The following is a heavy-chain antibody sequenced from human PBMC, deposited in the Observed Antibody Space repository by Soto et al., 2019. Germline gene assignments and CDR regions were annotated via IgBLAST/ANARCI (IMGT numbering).Heavy chain of an antibody. J-gene: IGHJ4*02. V-gene: IGHV1-3*01. D-gene: IGHD3-16*01. CDR2: INAGNGNT. CDR3: ASPPSGFLYPFDY. Sequence: ASVKVSCKASGYTFTSYAMHWVRQAPGQRLEWMGWINAGNGNTKYSQKFQGRVTITRDTSASTAYMELSSLRSGDTAVYYCASPPSGFLYPFDYWGQGTLVTVSS. CDR1: GYTFTSYA.